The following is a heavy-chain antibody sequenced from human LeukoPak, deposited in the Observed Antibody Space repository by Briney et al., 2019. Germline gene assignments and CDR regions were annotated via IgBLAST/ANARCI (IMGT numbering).Heavy chain of an antibody. J-gene: IGHJ4*02. CDR2: ISGSGGST. CDR3: ATYDYGDYVPSFDY. V-gene: IGHV3-23*01. CDR1: GFTFSRYA. D-gene: IGHD4-17*01. Sequence: QPGGSLRLSCAASGFTFSRYAMSWVRQAPGKGLEWVSAISGSGGSTYYADSVKGRFTISRDNSKNTLYLQMNSLRAEDTAVYYCATYDYGDYVPSFDYWGQGTLVTVSS.